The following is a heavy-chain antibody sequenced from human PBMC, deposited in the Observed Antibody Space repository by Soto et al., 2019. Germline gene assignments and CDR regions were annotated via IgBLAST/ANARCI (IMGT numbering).Heavy chain of an antibody. Sequence: QVQLVESGGGVVQPGGTLRLSCAASGFTFSSYGMQWVRQAPGKGLEWVAVIAYDGSLKYYVDSVKGRFTISRDNSKNTLYLQINSLRAEETAVYYCAKDLKVSGSHYGTLNYYYGMDVWCQGTTVSVSS. V-gene: IGHV3-30*18. J-gene: IGHJ6*02. D-gene: IGHD3-10*01. CDR2: IAYDGSLK. CDR3: AKDLKVSGSHYGTLNYYYGMDV. CDR1: GFTFSSYG.